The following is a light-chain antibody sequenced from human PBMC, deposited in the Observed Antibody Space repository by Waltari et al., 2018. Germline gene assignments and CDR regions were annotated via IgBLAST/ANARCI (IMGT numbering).Light chain of an antibody. Sequence: QSVLTQPPSVSGAPGQRVTISCTGSRSNIGSPYNVQWYQQVPGRAPKLLIYDDSHRPSGVPDRFSGSKSGTSASLAITGLQAEDEAEYFCQSYDSGLNGLFFGGGTKVTVL. CDR3: QSYDSGLNGLF. V-gene: IGLV1-40*01. CDR2: DDS. CDR1: RSNIGSPYN. J-gene: IGLJ2*01.